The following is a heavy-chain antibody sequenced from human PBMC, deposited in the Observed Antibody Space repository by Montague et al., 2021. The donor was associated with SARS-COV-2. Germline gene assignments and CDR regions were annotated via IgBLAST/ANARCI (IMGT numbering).Heavy chain of an antibody. CDR2: IHHGGST. D-gene: IGHD3-10*01. V-gene: IGHV4-34*01. CDR1: GGSFSTYS. J-gene: IGHJ6*03. CDR3: ARLGDGVVPSPILGVGPYYSYCYMDV. Sequence: SETLSLTCAVHGGSFSTYSWNWIRQPPGKGLEWIGEIHHGGSTNYNPSLKSRVTISADTSKNQLSLKLTSVAAADTAVYYCARLGDGVVPSPILGVGPYYSYCYMDVWGKGTTVTVSS.